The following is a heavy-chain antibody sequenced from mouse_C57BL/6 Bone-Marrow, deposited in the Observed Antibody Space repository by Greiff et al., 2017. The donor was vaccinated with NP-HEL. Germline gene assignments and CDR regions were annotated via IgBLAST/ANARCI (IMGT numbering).Heavy chain of an antibody. CDR2: IDPEDGET. D-gene: IGHD1-1*01. CDR1: GFNIKDYY. J-gene: IGHJ4*01. V-gene: IGHV14-2*01. Sequence: VQLQQSGAELVKPGASVKLSCTASGFNIKDYYMHWVKQRTEQGLEWIGRIDPEDGETKYAPKFQGKATITADTSSNTAYLKLSSLTSEDTAVYYCASWTPITTVVKDYAMDYWGQGTSVTVSS. CDR3: ASWTPITTVVKDYAMDY.